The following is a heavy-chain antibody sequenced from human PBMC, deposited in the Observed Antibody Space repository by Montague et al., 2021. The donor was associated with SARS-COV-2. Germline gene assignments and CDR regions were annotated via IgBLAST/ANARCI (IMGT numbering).Heavy chain of an antibody. CDR2: IHYSGNT. CDR3: ARGGTYHYGMDV. J-gene: IGHJ6*02. D-gene: IGHD3-16*01. Sequence: SETLSLTCSVSGGSLSSFYWSWIRQPPGKGLEYIGYIHYSGNTNYNPSLKSRVTIFIDKSKNHFSLQLSSVTAADTAVYYCARGGTYHYGMDVWGQGTTVAVSS. V-gene: IGHV4-59*12. CDR1: GGSLSSFY.